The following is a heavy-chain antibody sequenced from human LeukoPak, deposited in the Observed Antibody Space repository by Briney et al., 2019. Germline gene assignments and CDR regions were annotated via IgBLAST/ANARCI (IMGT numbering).Heavy chain of an antibody. CDR3: ARDRRIVTKDIVVVPAAQPLVY. J-gene: IGHJ4*02. D-gene: IGHD2-2*01. CDR1: GYTFTSYG. V-gene: IGHV1-18*01. CDR2: ISAYNGNT. Sequence: ASVKVSCKASGYTFTSYGISWVRQAPGQGLEWMGWISAYNGNTNYAQKLQGRVTMTTDTSTSTAYMELRSLRSDDTAVYYCARDRRIVTKDIVVVPAAQPLVYWGQGTLVTVSS.